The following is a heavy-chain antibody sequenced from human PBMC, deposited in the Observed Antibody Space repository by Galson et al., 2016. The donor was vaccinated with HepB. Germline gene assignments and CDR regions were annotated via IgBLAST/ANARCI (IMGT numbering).Heavy chain of an antibody. Sequence: SVKVSCKASGYNFISFHLHWVRQAPGQGLEWVGIINLEGGSTIHAQKFQGRVTMTRDTSTSTVYLELSSLRSEDTAVYYCARASLWFGELFSDGMDVWGQGTTVTVSS. J-gene: IGHJ6*02. CDR3: ARASLWFGELFSDGMDV. D-gene: IGHD3-10*01. V-gene: IGHV1-46*01. CDR1: GYNFISFH. CDR2: INLEGGST.